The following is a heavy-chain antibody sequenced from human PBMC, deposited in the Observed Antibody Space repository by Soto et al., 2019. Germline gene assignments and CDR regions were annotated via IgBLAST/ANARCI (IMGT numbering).Heavy chain of an antibody. D-gene: IGHD6-19*01. V-gene: IGHV1-2*02. CDR2: INPNSGGT. CDR3: ARDQKQWLVRKPDY. J-gene: IGHJ4*02. Sequence: ASVKVSCKVSGYTFTGYYMHWVRQAPGQGLEWMGWINPNSGGTNYAQKFQGRVTMTRDTSISTAYMELSRLRSDDTAVYYCARDQKQWLVRKPDYWGQGTLVTVSS. CDR1: GYTFTGYY.